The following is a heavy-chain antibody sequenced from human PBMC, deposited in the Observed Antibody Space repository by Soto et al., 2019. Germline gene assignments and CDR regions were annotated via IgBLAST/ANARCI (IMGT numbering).Heavy chain of an antibody. D-gene: IGHD1-1*01. CDR3: ARVWNPYYYYYGMDV. CDR1: GYTFTSYG. J-gene: IGHJ6*02. Sequence: QVQLVQSGAEVKKPGASVKVSRKASGYTFTSYGISWVRQAPGQGLEWMGWISAYNGNTNYAQKLQGRVTMTTDTSTSTAYMELRSLRSDDTAVYYCARVWNPYYYYYGMDVWGQGTTVTVSS. V-gene: IGHV1-18*01. CDR2: ISAYNGNT.